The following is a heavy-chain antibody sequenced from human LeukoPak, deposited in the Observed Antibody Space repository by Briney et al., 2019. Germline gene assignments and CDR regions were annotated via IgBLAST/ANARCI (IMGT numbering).Heavy chain of an antibody. CDR3: ARVGRGYSGYDPYYFDY. Sequence: PSETLSLTCTVSGGSISSYYWSWIRQPPGKGREWIGYISYSGSTNYNPSLKSRVTISVDTSKNQFSLKLSSVTAADTAVYYCARVGRGYSGYDPYYFDYWGQGTLVTVSS. D-gene: IGHD5-12*01. J-gene: IGHJ4*02. CDR2: ISYSGST. V-gene: IGHV4-59*01. CDR1: GGSISSYY.